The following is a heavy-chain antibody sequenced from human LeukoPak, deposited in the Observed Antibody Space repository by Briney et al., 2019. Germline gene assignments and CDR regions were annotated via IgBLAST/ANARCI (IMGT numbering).Heavy chain of an antibody. J-gene: IGHJ6*03. V-gene: IGHV1-8*01. CDR3: ARAVSIAAPSRERGSYYYYYMDV. CDR2: MNPNSGNT. Sequence: ASVKVSCKASGYTFTSYDINWVRQATGQGLEWMGWMNPNSGNTGYAQKFQGRVTMTRNTSISTAYMELSSLRSDDTAVYYCARAVSIAAPSRERGSYYYYYMDVWGKGTTVTVSS. D-gene: IGHD6-6*01. CDR1: GYTFTSYD.